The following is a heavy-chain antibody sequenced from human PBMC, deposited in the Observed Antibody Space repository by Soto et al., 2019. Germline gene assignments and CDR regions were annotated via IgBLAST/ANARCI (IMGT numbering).Heavy chain of an antibody. CDR1: GGTFSSYT. D-gene: IGHD6-13*01. CDR3: ARPYSSSWAFYFDY. CDR2: IIPILGIA. V-gene: IGHV1-69*10. Sequence: SVKVSCKASGGTFSSYTISWVRQAPGQGLEWMGGIIPILGIANYAQKFQGRVTITADKSTSTAYMELSSLRSEDTAVYYCARPYSSSWAFYFDYWGQGTLVTVSS. J-gene: IGHJ4*02.